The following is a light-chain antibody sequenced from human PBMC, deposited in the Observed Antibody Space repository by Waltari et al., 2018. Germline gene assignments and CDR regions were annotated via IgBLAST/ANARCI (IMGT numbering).Light chain of an antibody. Sequence: QSALTQPPSVSGSPGQSVTISCTGTSSDVGSYNRVSWYQQPPDTAPKLIIYEVSDRTAGVPDRFSGSKSANTAFLTISGLQAEDEADYFCSSYTSSSTWVFGTGTKVTVL. V-gene: IGLV2-18*02. CDR1: SSDVGSYNR. J-gene: IGLJ1*01. CDR3: SSYTSSSTWV. CDR2: EVS.